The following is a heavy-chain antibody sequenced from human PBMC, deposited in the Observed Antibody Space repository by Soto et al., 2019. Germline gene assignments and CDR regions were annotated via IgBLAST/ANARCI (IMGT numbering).Heavy chain of an antibody. CDR3: ARAGFDIAAADPSWSEHFDY. CDR1: GGSISSGGYY. D-gene: IGHD6-13*01. V-gene: IGHV4-31*03. CDR2: IYYSGST. Sequence: PSETLSLTCTVSGGSISSGGYYWSWIRQHPGKGLEWIGYIYYSGSTYYNPSLKSRVTISVDTSKNQFSLKLSSVTAADTAVYYCARAGFDIAAADPSWSEHFDYWGQGTLVTVSS. J-gene: IGHJ4*02.